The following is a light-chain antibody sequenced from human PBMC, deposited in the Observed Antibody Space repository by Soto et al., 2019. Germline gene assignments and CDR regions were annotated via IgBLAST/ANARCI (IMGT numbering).Light chain of an antibody. CDR1: QSISSY. Sequence: DIQMTQSPSSLSASVGDRVTITCRASQSISSYLNWYQQKPGKAPKLLIYAASSLQSGVPSRFSGSGSVTDFTLTISSLQPEDFATYYGQQSYSTRTFGQGPKVEIK. J-gene: IGKJ1*01. CDR3: QQSYSTRT. CDR2: AAS. V-gene: IGKV1-39*01.